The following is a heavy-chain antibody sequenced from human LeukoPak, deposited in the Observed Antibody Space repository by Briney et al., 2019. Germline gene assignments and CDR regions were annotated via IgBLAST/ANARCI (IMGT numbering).Heavy chain of an antibody. J-gene: IGHJ4*02. CDR2: FYTSGST. CDR3: ARGPTALEWLLLGSFDY. D-gene: IGHD3-3*01. CDR1: GGSISSYY. Sequence: PSETLSLTCTVSGGSISSYYWSWIRQPVGKGLEWIGRFYTSGSTNYNPSLKSRVTMSVDTSKNQFSLKLSSVTAADTAVYYCARGPTALEWLLLGSFDYWGQGTLVTVSS. V-gene: IGHV4-4*07.